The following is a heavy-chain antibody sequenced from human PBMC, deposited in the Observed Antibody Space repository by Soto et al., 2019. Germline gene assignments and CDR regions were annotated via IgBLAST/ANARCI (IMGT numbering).Heavy chain of an antibody. CDR1: GGSISSYY. CDR2: IYYSGST. J-gene: IGHJ3*02. D-gene: IGHD6-6*01. V-gene: IGHV4-59*01. Sequence: PSETLSLTCTVSGGSISSYYWSWIRQPPGKGLECIGYIYYSGSTNYNPSLKSRVTISVDTSKNQFSLKLSSVTAADTAVYYCASGPYSSSSAAFDIWGQGTMVTVS. CDR3: ASGPYSSSSAAFDI.